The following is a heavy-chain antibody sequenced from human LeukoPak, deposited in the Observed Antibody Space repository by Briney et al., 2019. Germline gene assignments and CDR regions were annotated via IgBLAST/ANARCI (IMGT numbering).Heavy chain of an antibody. J-gene: IGHJ5*02. CDR1: GGSISSYY. CDR3: AGGPIVVVPAYWFDP. V-gene: IGHV4-59*01. Sequence: SETLSLTCTVSGGSISSYYWSWIRQPPGKGLEWIGYIYYSGSTNYNPSLKSRVTISVDTSKNQSSLKLSSVTAADTAVYYCAGGPIVVVPAYWFDPWGQGTLVTVSS. D-gene: IGHD2-2*01. CDR2: IYYSGST.